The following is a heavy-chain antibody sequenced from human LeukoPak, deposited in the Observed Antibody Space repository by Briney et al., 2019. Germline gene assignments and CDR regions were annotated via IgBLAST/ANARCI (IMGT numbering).Heavy chain of an antibody. CDR3: ARRKSSGSGIHVINYFDY. CDR1: GYIFTGYY. J-gene: IGHJ4*02. D-gene: IGHD3-10*01. Sequence: ASVKVSCKASGYIFTGYYLYWVRQAPGQGLEWMGRINPNSGGTIYAQKFQGRVTITRDTAATTAYMELSSLKSEDTAVYYCARRKSSGSGIHVINYFDYWGLGTLVTVSS. CDR2: INPNSGGT. V-gene: IGHV1-2*06.